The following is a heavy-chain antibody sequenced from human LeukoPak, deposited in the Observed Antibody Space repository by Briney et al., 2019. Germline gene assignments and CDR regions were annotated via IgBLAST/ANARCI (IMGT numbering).Heavy chain of an antibody. J-gene: IGHJ5*02. CDR2: VYSSGST. D-gene: IGHD3-10*01. Sequence: SETLSLTCTVSGGSISSGSYYWSWIRQPAGKGLEWIGRVYSSGSTDYNPSLKSRLSISVDTSKIQFSLRLSSVTVADTAVYYCARTPLRGATFFTSYPNWFDTWGQGTLVTVSP. V-gene: IGHV4-61*02. CDR3: ARTPLRGATFFTSYPNWFDT. CDR1: GGSISSGSYY.